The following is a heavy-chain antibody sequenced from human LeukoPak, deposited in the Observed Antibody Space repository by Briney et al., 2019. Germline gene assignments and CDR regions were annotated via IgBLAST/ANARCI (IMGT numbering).Heavy chain of an antibody. J-gene: IGHJ4*02. CDR1: GFTFSSYE. D-gene: IGHD6-6*01. Sequence: TGGSLKLSCAASGFTFSSYEMNWVREAPGKGRQWVSYISSRGTTTYYADSVKGRFTISRDDAKNSLYLHMNSLRVEDTAVYYCARLYSSSSGLRASDYWGQGTLVTVSS. CDR2: ISSRGTTT. V-gene: IGHV3-48*03. CDR3: ARLYSSSSGLRASDY.